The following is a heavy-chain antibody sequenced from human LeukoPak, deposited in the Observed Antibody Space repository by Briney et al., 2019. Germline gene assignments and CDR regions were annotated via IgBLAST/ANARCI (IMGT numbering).Heavy chain of an antibody. V-gene: IGHV3-33*01. CDR3: ASEFFDY. CDR2: IWSDGSNK. CDR1: GFTFSNYG. Sequence: GGSLRLSCAASGFTFSNYGMHWVRQAPGKGLEWVAIIWSDGSNKYYADSVKGRFTISRDNSKNTLFLQMSSLRAEDTAVYYCASEFFDYWGQGTLVTVSS. J-gene: IGHJ4*02.